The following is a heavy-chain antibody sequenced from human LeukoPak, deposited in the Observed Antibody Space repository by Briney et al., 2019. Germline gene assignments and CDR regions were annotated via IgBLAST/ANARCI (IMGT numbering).Heavy chain of an antibody. CDR2: IYHSGST. J-gene: IGHJ3*02. CDR1: GYSISSGYY. CDR3: ARVQLDRPAFDI. D-gene: IGHD1-1*01. Sequence: SETLSLTCTVSGYSISSGYYWGWIRQPPGKGLEWIGSIYHSGSTYYNPSLKSRVTISVDTSKNQFSLKLSPVTAADTAVYYCARVQLDRPAFDIWGQGTMVTVSS. V-gene: IGHV4-38-2*02.